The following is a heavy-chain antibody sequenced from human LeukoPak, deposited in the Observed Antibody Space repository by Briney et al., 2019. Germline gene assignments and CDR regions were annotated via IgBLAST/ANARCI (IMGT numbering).Heavy chain of an antibody. Sequence: ASVKVSCKASGYTFTSYAMHWVRQAPGQRLKWMGWINAGNGNTKYSQKFQGRVTITRDTSASTAYMELSSLRSEDTAVYYCASSKSGVRGVIYYGMDVWGQGTTVTVSS. V-gene: IGHV1-3*01. CDR1: GYTFTSYA. CDR2: INAGNGNT. J-gene: IGHJ6*02. CDR3: ASSKSGVRGVIYYGMDV. D-gene: IGHD3-10*01.